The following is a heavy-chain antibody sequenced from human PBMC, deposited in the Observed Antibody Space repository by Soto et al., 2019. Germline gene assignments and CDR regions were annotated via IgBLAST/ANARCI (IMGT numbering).Heavy chain of an antibody. J-gene: IGHJ4*02. CDR2: ISAYNGNT. Sequence: ASVKVSCKASGYTFTSYGISWVRQAPGQGLEWMGWISAYNGNTNYAQKFQGRVTITRDTSASTAYMELSSLRSEDTAVYYCARNLMDYDILTGYNMAYYFDYWGQGTLVTVSS. V-gene: IGHV1-18*01. D-gene: IGHD3-9*01. CDR1: GYTFTSYG. CDR3: ARNLMDYDILTGYNMAYYFDY.